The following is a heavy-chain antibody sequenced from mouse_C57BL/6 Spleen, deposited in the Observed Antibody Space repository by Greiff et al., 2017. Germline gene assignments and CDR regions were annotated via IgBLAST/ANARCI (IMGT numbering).Heavy chain of an antibody. CDR3: ARRGPIYYGDY. D-gene: IGHD2-1*01. J-gene: IGHJ2*01. Sequence: QVQLQQSGAELMKPGASVTLSCKATGYTFTGYWIEWVKQRPGHGLEWIGEILPVSGSTNYNEKFKGKATFTADPSSNTAYMQLSSLTTEDSAIDDCARRGPIYYGDYWGKGTTLTVSS. CDR1: GYTFTGYW. CDR2: ILPVSGST. V-gene: IGHV1-9*01.